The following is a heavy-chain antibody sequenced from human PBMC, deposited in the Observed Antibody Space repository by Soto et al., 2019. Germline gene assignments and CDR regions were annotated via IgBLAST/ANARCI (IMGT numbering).Heavy chain of an antibody. D-gene: IGHD3-3*01. CDR1: GFTFSDYY. CDR3: ARGVPIADFWNPPRFDP. Sequence: PGGSLRLSCAASGFTFSDYYMSWIRQAPGKGLEWVSYISSSGSTIYYADSVKGRFTISRDNAKNSLYLQMNSLRAEDTAVYYCARGVPIADFWNPPRFDPWGQGTLVTVSS. V-gene: IGHV3-11*01. J-gene: IGHJ5*02. CDR2: ISSSGSTI.